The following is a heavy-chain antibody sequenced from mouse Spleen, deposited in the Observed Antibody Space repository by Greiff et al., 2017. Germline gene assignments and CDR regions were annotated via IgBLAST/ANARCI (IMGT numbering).Heavy chain of an antibody. CDR1: GFTFSSYA. Sequence: DVKLVESGGGLVKPGGSLKLSCAASGFTFSSYAMSWVRQTPEKRLEWVATISSGGSYTYYPDSVKGRFTISRGNAKNTLYLQMSSLRSEDTAMYYCASPYYRYGAWFAYWGQGTLVTVSA. J-gene: IGHJ3*01. CDR3: ASPYYRYGAWFAY. CDR2: ISSGGSYT. V-gene: IGHV5-9-1*01. D-gene: IGHD2-14*01.